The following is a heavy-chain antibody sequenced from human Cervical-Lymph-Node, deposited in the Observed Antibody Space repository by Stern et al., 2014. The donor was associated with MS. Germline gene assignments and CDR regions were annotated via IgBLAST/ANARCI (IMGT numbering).Heavy chain of an antibody. Sequence: QVQLVQSGGGVVQPGTSLRLSCATSGFTFSRYAMHWVRQAPGKGLQWLAVISYDEKNENYADSVRGRFTISRDSSKKMLYLQMDSLTIDDTAVYYCVPGSGAYYWGQGTLVIVSS. V-gene: IGHV3-30*03. CDR1: GFTFSRYA. J-gene: IGHJ4*02. D-gene: IGHD3-10*01. CDR3: VPGSGAYY. CDR2: ISYDEKNE.